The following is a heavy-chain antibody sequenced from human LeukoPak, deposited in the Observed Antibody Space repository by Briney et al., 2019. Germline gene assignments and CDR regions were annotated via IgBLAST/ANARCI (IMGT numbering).Heavy chain of an antibody. Sequence: GSSVKVSCMASGGTFSSYAISWVRQAPGQGLEWMGGIIPIFGTANYAQKFQGRVTITTDESTSTAYMELSSLRSEDTAVYYCARSSILVGATRYGAFDIWGQGTMVTVSS. CDR1: GGTFSSYA. CDR2: IIPIFGTA. D-gene: IGHD1-26*01. CDR3: ARSSILVGATRYGAFDI. J-gene: IGHJ3*02. V-gene: IGHV1-69*05.